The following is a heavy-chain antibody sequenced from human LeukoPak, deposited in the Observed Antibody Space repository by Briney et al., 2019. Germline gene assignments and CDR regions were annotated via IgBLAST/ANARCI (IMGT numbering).Heavy chain of an antibody. CDR2: INAGSGNT. CDR1: GYTFTSYA. J-gene: IGHJ4*02. V-gene: IGHV1-3*01. CDR3: ARVHYYDSSGWD. D-gene: IGHD3-22*01. Sequence: ASVKVSCKASGYTFTSYAMHWVRQAPGQRLEWMGWINAGSGNTKYSQKFQGRVTITRDTSASTAYMELSSLRSEDTAVYYCARVHYYDSSGWDWGQGTLVTVSS.